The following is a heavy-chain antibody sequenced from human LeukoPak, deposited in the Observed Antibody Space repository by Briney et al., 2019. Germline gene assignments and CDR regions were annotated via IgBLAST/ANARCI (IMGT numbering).Heavy chain of an antibody. D-gene: IGHD3-10*01. J-gene: IGHJ6*02. CDR1: GYSFTSYG. Sequence: GESLKISCKGSGYSFTSYGISWVRQAPGQGLEWMGWISAYNGNTNYAQKLQGRVTMTTDTSTSTAYMELRSLRSDDTAVYYCARDLISLVRGVISYYYYYGMDVWGQGTTVTVSS. CDR3: ARDLISLVRGVISYYYYYGMDV. V-gene: IGHV1-18*01. CDR2: ISAYNGNT.